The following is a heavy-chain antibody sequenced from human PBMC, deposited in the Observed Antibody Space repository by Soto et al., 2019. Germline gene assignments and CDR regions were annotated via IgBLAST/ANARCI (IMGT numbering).Heavy chain of an antibody. J-gene: IGHJ5*02. CDR3: TRRGRQSANWFDP. CDR2: IIPMSGRP. Sequence: ASVKVSCKASGGTFNSFSIDWVRQAPGQGLEWMGGIIPMSGRPNYAQRFQGRVTFSADKSTNTVYMEVNSLTYEDTAVYYCTRRGRQSANWFDPWGQGTLVTVSS. CDR1: GGTFNSFS. V-gene: IGHV1-69*06.